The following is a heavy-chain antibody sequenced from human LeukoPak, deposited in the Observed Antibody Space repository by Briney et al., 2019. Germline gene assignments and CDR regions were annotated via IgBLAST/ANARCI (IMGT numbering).Heavy chain of an antibody. V-gene: IGHV4-38-2*02. CDR1: GASISSGAYY. Sequence: SQTLSLTCTVSGASISSGAYYWGWIRQPPGKGLEWIGSIYHSGSTYYNPSLKSRVTISVDTSKNQFSLKLSSVTAADTAVYYCARGYYDFWSGYYHFDYWGQGTLVTVSS. CDR3: ARGYYDFWSGYYHFDY. D-gene: IGHD3-3*01. CDR2: IYHSGST. J-gene: IGHJ4*02.